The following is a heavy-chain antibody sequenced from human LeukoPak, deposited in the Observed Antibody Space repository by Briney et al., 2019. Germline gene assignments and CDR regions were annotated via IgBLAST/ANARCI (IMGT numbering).Heavy chain of an antibody. V-gene: IGHV4-34*01. CDR2: INHSGST. J-gene: IGHJ4*02. Sequence: SETLSLTCAVYGGSFSGYYWSWIRQPPGKGLEWIGEINHSGSTNYNPSLKSRVTISVDTSKNQFSLNLSSVTAADTAVYYCARAPRGYSYAYDYWGQGTLVTVSS. CDR1: GGSFSGYY. D-gene: IGHD5-18*01. CDR3: ARAPRGYSYAYDY.